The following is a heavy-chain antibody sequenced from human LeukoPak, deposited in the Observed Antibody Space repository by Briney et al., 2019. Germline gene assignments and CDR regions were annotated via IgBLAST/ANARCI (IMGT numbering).Heavy chain of an antibody. CDR1: GGSFSGYY. Sequence: SETLSLTCAVYGGSFSGYYWSWIRQPPGKGLEWIGEINHSGSTNYNPSLKSRVTISVDTSKNQFSLKPSSVTAADTAVYYCARAGIVLMVYAIAAYNYFDYWGQGTLVTVSS. V-gene: IGHV4-34*01. J-gene: IGHJ4*02. CDR3: ARAGIVLMVYAIAAYNYFDY. CDR2: INHSGST. D-gene: IGHD2-8*01.